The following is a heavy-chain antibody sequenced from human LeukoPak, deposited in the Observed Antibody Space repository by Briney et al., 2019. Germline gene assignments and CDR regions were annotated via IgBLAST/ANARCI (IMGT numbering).Heavy chain of an antibody. CDR1: GYTFTTYS. J-gene: IGHJ4*02. D-gene: IGHD6-6*01. CDR2: ISTYNRNT. Sequence: ASVKVSFKASGYTFTTYSINWVRQAPGQGLEWMGWISTYNRNTNYAQKLQGRVTMTTDTSTSTAYMELRSLRSDDTAVYYCAKDRWRDGTSSFDNWGQGTLVTVSS. CDR3: AKDRWRDGTSSFDN. V-gene: IGHV1-18*01.